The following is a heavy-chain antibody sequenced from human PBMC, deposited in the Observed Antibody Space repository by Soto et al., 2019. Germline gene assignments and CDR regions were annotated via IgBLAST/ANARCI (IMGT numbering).Heavy chain of an antibody. V-gene: IGHV3-23*01. D-gene: IGHD4-17*01. J-gene: IGHJ6*02. CDR1: GFTFSSYA. Sequence: VQLLESGGGLVQPGGSLRLSCAASGFTFSSYAMSWVRQAPGKGLEWVSAISGSGGSTYYADSVKGRFTISRDNSKNTLYLQMNSLRAEDTAVYYCAKVGGDRNYYYYGMDVWGQGTTVTVSS. CDR2: ISGSGGST. CDR3: AKVGGDRNYYYYGMDV.